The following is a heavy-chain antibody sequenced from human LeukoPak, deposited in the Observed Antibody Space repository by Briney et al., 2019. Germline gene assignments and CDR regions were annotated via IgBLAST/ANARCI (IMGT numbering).Heavy chain of an antibody. CDR2: MNPNSGNT. CDR1: GYTLTELS. V-gene: IGHV1-8*01. CDR3: ARGGPWDGLINSGYDLY. D-gene: IGHD5-12*01. J-gene: IGHJ4*02. Sequence: ASVKVSCKVSGYTLTELSMHWVRQATGQGLEWMGWMNPNSGNTGYAQKFQGRVTMTRNTSISTAYMELSSLRSEDTAMYYCARGGPWDGLINSGYDLYWGQGTLVTVSS.